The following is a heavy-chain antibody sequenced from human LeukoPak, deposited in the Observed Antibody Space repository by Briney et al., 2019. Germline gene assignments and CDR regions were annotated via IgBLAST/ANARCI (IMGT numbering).Heavy chain of an antibody. Sequence: SETLSLTCTVSGGSISSGDYYWSWTRQPPGKGLEWIGYIYYSGSTYYNPSLKSRVTISVDTSKNQFSLKLSSVTAADTAVYYCARDAATAGTTDYWGQGTLVTVSS. CDR2: IYYSGST. CDR1: GGSISSGDYY. V-gene: IGHV4-30-4*01. J-gene: IGHJ4*02. CDR3: ARDAATAGTTDY. D-gene: IGHD1-14*01.